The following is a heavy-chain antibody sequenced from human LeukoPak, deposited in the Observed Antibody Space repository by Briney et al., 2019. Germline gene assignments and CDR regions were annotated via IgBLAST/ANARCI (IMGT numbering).Heavy chain of an antibody. CDR2: IKSDGST. Sequence: GGSLRLSCAASGFTFSSYWMHWVRQAPGKGLVWVSRIKSDGSTNYADSVKGRFTISRDNAKNTVSLQMNSLRAEDTGVYYCARDGSSGWYMGSWFDPWGQGTLVTVFS. J-gene: IGHJ5*02. V-gene: IGHV3-74*01. CDR3: ARDGSSGWYMGSWFDP. D-gene: IGHD6-19*01. CDR1: GFTFSSYW.